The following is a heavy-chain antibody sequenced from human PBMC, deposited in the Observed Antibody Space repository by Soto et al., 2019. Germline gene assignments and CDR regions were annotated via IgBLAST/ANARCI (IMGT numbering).Heavy chain of an antibody. CDR1: GVTFSKYA. V-gene: IGHV3-23*01. J-gene: IGHJ6*04. CDR3: EKNEDYRFGAGTYYLGRYYGMDV. Sequence: EVQLLESGGGLVQPGGSQRLSCAASGVTFSKYAMSWVRQAPGKGLEWVSGITGSGISTYYADSVKGRFTTSRDNSKNTLYLQMKSMSADDMDIYYCEKNEDYRFGAGTYYLGRYYGMDVGGERTTTTATS. CDR2: ITGSGIST. D-gene: IGHD3-10*01.